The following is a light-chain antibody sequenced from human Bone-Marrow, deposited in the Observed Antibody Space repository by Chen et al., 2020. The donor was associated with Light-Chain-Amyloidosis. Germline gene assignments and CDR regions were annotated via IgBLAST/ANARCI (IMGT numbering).Light chain of an antibody. Sequence: SYVLTQPSSVSVAPGQTATIACGGNNIGSTSVHWYQQTPGQAPLLVVYADSGRPSGIPERLSGSNSGNTATLTISRVEAGDEADYYCQVWDRSSDRPVFGGGTKLTVL. CDR1: NIGSTS. CDR2: ADS. CDR3: QVWDRSSDRPV. V-gene: IGLV3-21*02. J-gene: IGLJ3*02.